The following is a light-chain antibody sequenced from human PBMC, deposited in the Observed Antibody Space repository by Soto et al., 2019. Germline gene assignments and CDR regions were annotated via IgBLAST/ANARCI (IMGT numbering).Light chain of an antibody. CDR1: SSDVGGYNY. Sequence: QCVLTQPASVSGSPGQSITISCTGTSSDVGGYNYVSWYQQHPGKAPKLMIYDVSNRPSGVSNRFSGSKSGNTASLTISGLQAEDEADYYCSSYTSSSTPNYVFGIGTKVTVL. CDR2: DVS. CDR3: SSYTSSSTPNYV. V-gene: IGLV2-14*01. J-gene: IGLJ1*01.